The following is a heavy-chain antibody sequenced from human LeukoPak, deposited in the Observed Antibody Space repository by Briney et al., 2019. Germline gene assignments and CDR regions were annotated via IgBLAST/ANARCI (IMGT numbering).Heavy chain of an antibody. CDR2: ICGSGGCT. V-gene: IGHV3-23*01. Sequence: GGSLRLSCAASGFTFSTYAMSWVRQAPGRGLEWVSGICGSGGCTYYADSVKGRFTISRDNSKNTLYLQMNSLRVEDTAVYYCASTPFYDYVWGSYRYRGLFDNWGQGTPVSVSS. CDR1: GFTFSTYA. D-gene: IGHD3-16*02. J-gene: IGHJ4*02. CDR3: ASTPFYDYVWGSYRYRGLFDN.